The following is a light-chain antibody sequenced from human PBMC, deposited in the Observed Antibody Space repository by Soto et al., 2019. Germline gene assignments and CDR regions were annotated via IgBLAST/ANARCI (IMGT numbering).Light chain of an antibody. CDR1: PSLTSSY. Sequence: EIVLTQSPGILSLSPGERATLSCRASPSLTSSYLAWYQQKPGQAPRLLIFGASSRATGIPDRFSGGGSGTDFTLTISRLEPEDFAVYYCQQYDSSPPSYTFGQGTKLEIK. CDR3: QQYDSSPPSYT. J-gene: IGKJ2*01. V-gene: IGKV3-20*01. CDR2: GAS.